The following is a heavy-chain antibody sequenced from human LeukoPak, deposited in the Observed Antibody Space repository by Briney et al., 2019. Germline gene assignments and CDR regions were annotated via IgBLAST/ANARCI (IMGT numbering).Heavy chain of an antibody. J-gene: IGHJ6*03. V-gene: IGHV4-59*01. CDR3: ARSLRDDSAWLYYYYADA. CDR1: GGSICGDY. CDR2: MYFTGST. D-gene: IGHD4-11*01. Sequence: PPETLSLTCTVSGGSICGDYWNWIRQPPGEGLGRIWYMYFTGSTYYNPHPNSRVTISVDTSNNQYSLRLSSVTTADTAVYYCARSLRDDSAWLYYYYADAWGKGTTVTVSS.